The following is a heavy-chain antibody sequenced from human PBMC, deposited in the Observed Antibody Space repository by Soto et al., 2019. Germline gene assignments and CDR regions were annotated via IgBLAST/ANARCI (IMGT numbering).Heavy chain of an antibody. V-gene: IGHV3-23*01. Sequence: GGSLRLSCAASGFTFSSYAMSWVRQAPGKGLEWVSAISGSGGSTYYADSVKGRFTISRDNSKNTLYLQMNSLRAEDTAVYYCAKGSGEPYETYYYYYMDVWGKGTTVTVSS. D-gene: IGHD3-10*01. CDR1: GFTFSSYA. CDR2: ISGSGGST. CDR3: AKGSGEPYETYYYYYMDV. J-gene: IGHJ6*03.